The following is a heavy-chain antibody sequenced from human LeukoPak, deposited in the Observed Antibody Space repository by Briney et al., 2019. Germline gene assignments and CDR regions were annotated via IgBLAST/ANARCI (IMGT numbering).Heavy chain of an antibody. Sequence: GASVKVSCKASGGTFSSYAISWVRQAPGQGLEWMGGIIPIFGTANYAQKFQGRVTITADESTSTAYMELSSLRSEDTAVYYCARDALSGSFFDYWGQGTLVTVSS. CDR3: ARDALSGSFFDY. J-gene: IGHJ4*02. CDR2: IIPIFGTA. D-gene: IGHD3-10*01. V-gene: IGHV1-69*13. CDR1: GGTFSSYA.